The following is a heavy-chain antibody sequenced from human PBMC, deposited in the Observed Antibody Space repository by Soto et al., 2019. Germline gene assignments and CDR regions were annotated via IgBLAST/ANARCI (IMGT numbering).Heavy chain of an antibody. CDR1: GYTLTELS. J-gene: IGHJ4*02. V-gene: IGHV1-24*01. Sequence: ASVKVSCKVSGYTLTELSMHWVRRAPGKGLEWMGGFDPEDGETIYAQKFQGRVTMTEDTSTDTAYMELSSPRSEDTAVYYCATAQSYGDYLNWGQGTLVTVSS. CDR3: ATAQSYGDYLN. D-gene: IGHD4-17*01. CDR2: FDPEDGET.